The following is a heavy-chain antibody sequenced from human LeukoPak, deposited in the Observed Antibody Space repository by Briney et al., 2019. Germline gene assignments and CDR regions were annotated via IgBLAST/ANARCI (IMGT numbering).Heavy chain of an antibody. D-gene: IGHD6-19*01. J-gene: IGHJ4*02. Sequence: SVKVSCKASGGTFSSYAISWVRQAPGQGLEWMGGIIPIFGTANYAQKFQGRVTITTDESTSTAYMELSSLRSEDTAVYYCAREVAVAGTFDYWGQGTLVTVSS. CDR2: IIPIFGTA. V-gene: IGHV1-69*05. CDR1: GGTFSSYA. CDR3: AREVAVAGTFDY.